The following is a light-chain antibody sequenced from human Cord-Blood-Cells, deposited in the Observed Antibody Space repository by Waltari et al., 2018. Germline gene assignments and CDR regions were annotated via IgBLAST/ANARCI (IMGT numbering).Light chain of an antibody. CDR3: QAWDSSTWV. CDR2: QDS. Sequence: SYELTQPPSVSVSLGPTASITCSGDKLGDKYACWYQQKPGQSPVLVIYQDSKRPSGIPERFSGSNSGNTATLTISGTQAMDEADYYCQAWDSSTWVFGGGTKLTVL. V-gene: IGLV3-1*01. J-gene: IGLJ3*02. CDR1: KLGDKY.